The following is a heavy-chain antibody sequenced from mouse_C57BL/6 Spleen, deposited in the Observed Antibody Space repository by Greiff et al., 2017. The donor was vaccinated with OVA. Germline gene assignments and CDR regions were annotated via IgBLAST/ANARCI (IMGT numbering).Heavy chain of an antibody. J-gene: IGHJ2*01. V-gene: IGHV1-82*01. Sequence: QVQLKQSGPELVKPGASVKISCKASGYAFSSSWMNWVKQRPGKGLEWIGRIYPGDGDTNYNGKFKGKATLTADKSSSTAYMQLSSLTSEDSAVYFCAKSFTTVVATGDYWGQGTTLTVSS. D-gene: IGHD1-1*01. CDR2: IYPGDGDT. CDR1: GYAFSSSW. CDR3: AKSFTTVVATGDY.